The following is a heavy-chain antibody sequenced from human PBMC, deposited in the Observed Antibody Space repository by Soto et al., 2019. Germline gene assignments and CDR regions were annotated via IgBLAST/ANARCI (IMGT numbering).Heavy chain of an antibody. CDR1: GGTFSSYT. D-gene: IGHD5-18*01. V-gene: IGHV1-69*04. CDR3: ARDPQGTAMESYYFDY. CDR2: IIPILGIA. J-gene: IGHJ4*02. Sequence: SVKVSCKASGGTFSSYTISWVRQAPGQGLEWMGRIIPILGIANYAQKFQGRVTITADKSTSTAYMELSSLRSEDTAVYYCARDPQGTAMESYYFDYWGQGTLVTVSS.